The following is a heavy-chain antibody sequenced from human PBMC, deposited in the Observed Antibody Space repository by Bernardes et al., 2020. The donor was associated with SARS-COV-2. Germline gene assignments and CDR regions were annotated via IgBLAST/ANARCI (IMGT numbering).Heavy chain of an antibody. CDR3: ARVLYFGELSLDF. Sequence: PQSLSPTCTVSGASIHNYYWTWIRQPPGKGLEWIGHFDDTDTTTYNPSLYNPSLKSRVTISVDMSKNQFSLRLNSVTAADTAVYYCARVLYFGELSLDFWGQGSLVTVSS. J-gene: IGHJ4*02. V-gene: IGHV4-59*01. CDR1: GASIHNYY. CDR2: FDDTDTT. D-gene: IGHD3-10*01.